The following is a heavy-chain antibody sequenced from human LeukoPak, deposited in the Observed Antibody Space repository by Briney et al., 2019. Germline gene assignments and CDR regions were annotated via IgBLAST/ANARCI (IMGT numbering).Heavy chain of an antibody. CDR1: GFTFSYYS. J-gene: IGHJ4*02. D-gene: IGHD3-22*01. Sequence: GGSLRLSCAASGFTFSYYSMNWVRQAPGKGLEWVSYISSSGSSIHYADSVKGRFTISRDNAKNSLYLQMNSLRAEDMAVYYCARVHNDSSGYSLWDDYWGQGTLVTVSS. CDR2: ISSSGSSI. CDR3: ARVHNDSSGYSLWDDY. V-gene: IGHV3-48*04.